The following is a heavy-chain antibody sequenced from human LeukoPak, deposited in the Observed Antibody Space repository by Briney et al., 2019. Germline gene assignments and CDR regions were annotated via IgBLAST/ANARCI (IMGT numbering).Heavy chain of an antibody. CDR2: ISGSGGST. V-gene: IGHV3-23*01. D-gene: IGHD5-24*01. Sequence: GGSLRLSRAASGFTFSSYAMSWVRQAPGKGLEWVSAISGSGGSTYYADSVKGRFTISRDNSKNTLYLQMDSLRAEDTAVYYCAKAGRDGYNYFDNWGQGTLVTVSS. J-gene: IGHJ4*02. CDR1: GFTFSSYA. CDR3: AKAGRDGYNYFDN.